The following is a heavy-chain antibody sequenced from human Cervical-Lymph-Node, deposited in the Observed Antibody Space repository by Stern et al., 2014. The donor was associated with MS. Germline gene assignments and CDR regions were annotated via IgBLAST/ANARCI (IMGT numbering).Heavy chain of an antibody. CDR2: IIPMFDKA. CDR3: ARGEAAHFDY. D-gene: IGHD6-6*01. J-gene: IGHJ4*02. V-gene: IGHV1-69*01. CDR1: GGTFSSYA. Sequence: QLVQSGAEVKKPGSSVKVSCKDSGGTFSSYAVSWVRQAPGQGLEWMGWIIPMFDKAAYAQKFQGRVTITADESSSTVYMELSSLRSDDTAVYYCARGEAAHFDYWGQGTLVTVSS.